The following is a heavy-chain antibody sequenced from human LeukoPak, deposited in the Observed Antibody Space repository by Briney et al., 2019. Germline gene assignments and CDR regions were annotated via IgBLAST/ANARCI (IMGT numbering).Heavy chain of an antibody. V-gene: IGHV3-48*01. D-gene: IGHD3-10*01. CDR3: ATGGYYYGSGSPPYDY. CDR1: GFSFSSYG. CDR2: ISSSSSTI. J-gene: IGHJ4*02. Sequence: GGSLRLSCAASGFSFSSYGMSWVRQAPGKGLEWVSYISSSSSTIYYADSVKGRFTISRDNAKNSLYLQMNSLRAEDTAVYYCATGGYYYGSGSPPYDYWGQGTLVTVSS.